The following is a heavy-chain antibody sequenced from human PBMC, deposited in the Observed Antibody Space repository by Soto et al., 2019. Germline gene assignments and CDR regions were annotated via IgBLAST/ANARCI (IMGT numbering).Heavy chain of an antibody. Sequence: QVQLVQSGAEVKKPGSSAKVSCKASGGTFSSYAISWVRQAPGQGLEWMGGIIPIFGTANYAQKFQGSVTISADESTSTAYMELSSLRSEDTAVYYWASAPGNGDWSYFDYWGQGTLVTVSS. CDR2: IIPIFGTA. CDR1: GGTFSSYA. D-gene: IGHD4-17*01. CDR3: ASAPGNGDWSYFDY. J-gene: IGHJ4*02. V-gene: IGHV1-69*12.